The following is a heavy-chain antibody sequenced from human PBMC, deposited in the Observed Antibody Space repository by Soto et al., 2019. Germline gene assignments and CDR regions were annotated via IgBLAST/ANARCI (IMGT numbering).Heavy chain of an antibody. CDR2: IGAGGVST. CDR3: AKGSFEDGGYSYGESINY. CDR1: GFTFSRYA. V-gene: IGHV3-23*01. Sequence: GGSLRLSCAASGFTFSRYAMSWVRQAPGKGLEWVSAIGAGGVSTYYVASVKGRFTISRDNSKNTLYLQMNSLTAEDTAVYHCAKGSFEDGGYSYGESINYWGQGTLVTVSS. D-gene: IGHD5-18*01. J-gene: IGHJ4*02.